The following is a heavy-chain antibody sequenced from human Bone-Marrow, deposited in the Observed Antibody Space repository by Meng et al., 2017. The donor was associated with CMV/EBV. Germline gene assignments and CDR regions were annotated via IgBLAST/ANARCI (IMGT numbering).Heavy chain of an antibody. CDR2: ISYDGSNK. CDR3: AKFSQSVGQTADAY. Sequence: GGSLRLSCAASGFTFSSYAMHWVRQAPGKGLEWVAVISYDGSNKYYADSVKGRFTISRDNSKNTLYLQMNSLRAEDTAVYYCAKFSQSVGQTADAYWGQGHLVNVDS. D-gene: IGHD1-26*01. J-gene: IGHJ4*02. CDR1: GFTFSSYA. V-gene: IGHV3-30-3*02.